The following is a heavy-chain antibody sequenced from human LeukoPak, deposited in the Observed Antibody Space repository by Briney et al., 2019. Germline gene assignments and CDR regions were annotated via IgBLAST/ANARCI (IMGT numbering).Heavy chain of an antibody. J-gene: IGHJ4*02. V-gene: IGHV4-30-4*01. CDR3: ARERTYYFDY. Sequence: SETLSLTCTVSGGSISSGDYYWSWIRRPPGQGLEWIGYIYYRGSNYYNPSLKSRVIISVDTSKNQFSLKLSSMTAADTAVYYCARERTYYFDYWGQGTQVTVTS. CDR1: GGSISSGDYY. CDR2: IYYRGSN.